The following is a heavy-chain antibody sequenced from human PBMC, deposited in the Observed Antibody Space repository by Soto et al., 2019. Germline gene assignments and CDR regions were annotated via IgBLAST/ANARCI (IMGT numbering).Heavy chain of an antibody. CDR3: AKGSSPINDLAEPGPDY. CDR1: EFIFSSFA. D-gene: IGHD6-13*01. Sequence: EAQLLESGGGLEQPGGSLRISCVVSEFIFSSFALSWVRLAPGKGLEWVAAVSRRGVNTYYADSVKGRFTISRENAKNTLYLQMNRLRAEDTAVYYCAKGSSPINDLAEPGPDYWGQGTLVTVSS. CDR2: VSRRGVNT. J-gene: IGHJ4*02. V-gene: IGHV3-23*01.